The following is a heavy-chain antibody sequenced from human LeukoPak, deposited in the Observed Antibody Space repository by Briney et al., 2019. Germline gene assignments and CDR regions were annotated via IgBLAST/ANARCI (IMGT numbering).Heavy chain of an antibody. J-gene: IGHJ5*02. V-gene: IGHV4-39*01. D-gene: IGHD3-22*01. CDR2: IYYSGST. CDR3: ARRVYYYDSSGSRFDP. Sequence: SETLSLTCTVSGGSISSSSYYWGWIRQPPGKGLEYIGSIYYSGSTYYNPSLKSRVTISVDTSKNQFSLKLSSVTAADTAMYYCARRVYYYDSSGSRFDPWGQGTLVTVSS. CDR1: GGSISSSSYY.